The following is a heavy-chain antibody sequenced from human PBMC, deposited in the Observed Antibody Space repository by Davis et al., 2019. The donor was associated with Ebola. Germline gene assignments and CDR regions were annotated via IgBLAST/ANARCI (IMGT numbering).Heavy chain of an antibody. V-gene: IGHV3-23*01. CDR1: GSTFSSYW. CDR3: AKVPNHGYFYSFYAMDV. Sequence: GGSLRLSCAASGSTFSSYWMHWVRQAPGKGLEWVSAISISGGTTYYADSVKGRVTISRDNSKNTVYLQMNSLRAEDTAVYYCAKVPNHGYFYSFYAMDVWGKGTTVTVSS. J-gene: IGHJ6*04. D-gene: IGHD5-18*01. CDR2: ISISGGTT.